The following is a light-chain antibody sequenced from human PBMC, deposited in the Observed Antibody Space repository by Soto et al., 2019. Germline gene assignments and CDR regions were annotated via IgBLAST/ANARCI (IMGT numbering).Light chain of an antibody. CDR2: DTN. J-gene: IGLJ2*01. Sequence: QSVLTQPPSASGTPGQTATISCSGSSSNIGLNDVHWYRQLSGTAPQILIYDTNQQATGVPNRFSCSRSGTSASLAIHGLRSQDEADYHCAAWDDSLNGVVFGGGTKVTVL. CDR3: AAWDDSLNGVV. V-gene: IGLV1-44*01. CDR1: SSNIGLND.